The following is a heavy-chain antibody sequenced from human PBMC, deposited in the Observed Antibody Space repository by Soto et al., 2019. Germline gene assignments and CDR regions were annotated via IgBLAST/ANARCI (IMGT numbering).Heavy chain of an antibody. CDR3: AAGQVLGY. CDR2: IYYSGST. J-gene: IGHJ4*02. Sequence: SETLSLTCTVSGGSISSGVYYWSWIRQHPGEGLEWIGYIYYSGSTYYNPSLRSRVTISVDTSKNQFSLELSSVTAADTAVYYCAAGQVLGYWGQGTLVTVSS. V-gene: IGHV4-31*03. CDR1: GGSISSGVYY.